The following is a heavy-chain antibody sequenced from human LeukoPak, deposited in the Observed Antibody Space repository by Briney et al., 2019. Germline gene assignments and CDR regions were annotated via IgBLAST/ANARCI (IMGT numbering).Heavy chain of an antibody. V-gene: IGHV3-23*01. J-gene: IGHJ3*02. D-gene: IGHD3-9*01. CDR2: TSGSGGST. CDR1: GFTFSSYA. CDR3: AKDPGDILTGYYMGPDAFDI. Sequence: GGSLRLSCAASGFTFSSYAMSWVRQAPGKGLECFSATSGSGGSTYYADSVKGRFTISRDNSKNTLFLQMNSLRAEDTAVYYCAKDPGDILTGYYMGPDAFDIWGRGTVVTVSS.